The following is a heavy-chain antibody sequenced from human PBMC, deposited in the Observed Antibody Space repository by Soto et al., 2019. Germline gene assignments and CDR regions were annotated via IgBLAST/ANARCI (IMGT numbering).Heavy chain of an antibody. V-gene: IGHV3-30*03. Sequence: QAQLVESGGGVGQPGRSLRLSCAASGFTFSSYGMHWVRQAPGTGLEWVAVISYDGGLQHYAVSVKGRFTISRDNSKNMVLLQMNSLRAEDTAVYYCVSDRGYGHASVPYSWGQGTLVSVSS. CDR3: VSDRGYGHASVPYS. D-gene: IGHD5-18*01. CDR2: ISYDGGLQ. J-gene: IGHJ4*02. CDR1: GFTFSSYG.